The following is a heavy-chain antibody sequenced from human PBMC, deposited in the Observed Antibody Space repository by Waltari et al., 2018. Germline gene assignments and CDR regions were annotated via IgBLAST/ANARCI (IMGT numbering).Heavy chain of an antibody. D-gene: IGHD2-8*02. CDR1: GFTFSSYA. V-gene: IGHV3-23*03. J-gene: IGHJ4*02. CDR2: FYSGGSST. CDR3: AKDGAGGAFDY. Sequence: EVQLLESGGGLVQPGGSLRLSCAASGFTFSSYAMSWVRQAPGKGLDGVSVFYSGGSSTYYAASVKGRFTISRDISKNTLYLQMNSLRAEDTAVYYCAKDGAGGAFDYWGQGTLVTVSS.